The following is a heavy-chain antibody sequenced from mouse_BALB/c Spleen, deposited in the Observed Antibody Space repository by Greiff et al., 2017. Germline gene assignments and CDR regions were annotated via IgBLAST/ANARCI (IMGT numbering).Heavy chain of an antibody. Sequence: EVKLMESGGGLVQPGGSLRLSCATSGFTFTDYYMSWVRQPPGKALEWLGFIRNKANGYTTEYSASVKGRFTISRDNSQSILYLQMNTLRAEDSATYYCARDAALYDYDGFAYWGQGTLVTVSA. CDR1: GFTFTDYY. CDR3: ARDAALYDYDGFAY. D-gene: IGHD2-4*01. V-gene: IGHV7-3*02. CDR2: IRNKANGYTT. J-gene: IGHJ3*01.